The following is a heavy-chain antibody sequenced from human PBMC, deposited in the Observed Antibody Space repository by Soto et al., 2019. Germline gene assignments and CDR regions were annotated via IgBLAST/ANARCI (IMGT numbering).Heavy chain of an antibody. CDR1: GGSVRSGNHF. J-gene: IGHJ6*02. CDR2: MYYTGVT. Sequence: SETLSLTCSVSGGSVRSGNHFWDWIRQPPGRGLEWLGYMYYTGVTNYNPSLKSRVSMSVDTSKDQFSLNLTSLTAADTAVYYCARGGEPLGYYGLDVWGQGTTVTVSS. CDR3: ARGGEPLGYYGLDV. V-gene: IGHV4-61*01.